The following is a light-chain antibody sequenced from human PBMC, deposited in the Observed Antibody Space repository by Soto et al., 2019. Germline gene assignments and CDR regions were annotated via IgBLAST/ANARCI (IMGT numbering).Light chain of an antibody. J-gene: IGLJ1*01. CDR2: EVS. CDR3: SSYTSSSTRV. V-gene: IGLV2-14*01. Sequence: QSLLTQPASVSGSPGQSITISCTATNSDVVGYNYVSWDQHHPGKAHKLMIYEVSHLPSGASNRFSGSKSGNTASLTISGRQAEAEADYYCSSYTSSSTRVFGTGTKGTVL. CDR1: NSDVVGYNY.